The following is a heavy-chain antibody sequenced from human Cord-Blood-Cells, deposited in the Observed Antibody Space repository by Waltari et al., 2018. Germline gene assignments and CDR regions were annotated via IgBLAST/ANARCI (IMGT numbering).Heavy chain of an antibody. J-gene: IGHJ6*02. CDR2: ISYDGSNK. D-gene: IGHD1-26*01. Sequence: QVQLVESGGGVVQPGRSLRLSCAASGFTFSSYAMHLVRQAPGKGLEWVAVISYDGSNKYYADSVKGRFTISRDNSKNTLYLQMNSLRAEDTAVYYCARVLKAGSGYGMDVWGQGTTVTVSS. CDR3: ARVLKAGSGYGMDV. V-gene: IGHV3-30*04. CDR1: GFTFSSYA.